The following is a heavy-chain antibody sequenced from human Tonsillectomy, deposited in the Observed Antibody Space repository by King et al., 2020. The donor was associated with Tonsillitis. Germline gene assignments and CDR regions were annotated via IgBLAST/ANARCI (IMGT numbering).Heavy chain of an antibody. CDR3: ARDIAATGSDYYYYMDV. CDR2: ISSSGSYT. CDR1: GFTFSDYY. V-gene: IGHV3-11*06. Sequence: VQLVESGGGLVKPGGSLRLSCAASGFTFSDYYMSWIRQAPGKGLECGSYISSSGSYTDYADSVKGRFTISRDNAKNSLYLQMNSLRAEDTAVYYCARDIAATGSDYYYYMDVWGKGTTVTVSS. J-gene: IGHJ6*03. D-gene: IGHD6-13*01.